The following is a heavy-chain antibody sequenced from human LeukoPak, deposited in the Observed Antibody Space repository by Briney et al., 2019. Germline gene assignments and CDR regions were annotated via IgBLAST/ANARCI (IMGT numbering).Heavy chain of an antibody. CDR2: IEGDGSST. CDR3: ARYSGSYNAIDY. CDR1: GFTFSSYW. V-gene: IGHV3-74*01. D-gene: IGHD1-26*01. Sequence: GGSLRLSCAASGFTFSSYWMHWVRQAPGKGLVWVSRIEGDGSSTRYADSVKGRFTVSRENAENTLYLQMNSLRAEDTALYYCARYSGSYNAIDYWGQGTLVTVSS. J-gene: IGHJ4*02.